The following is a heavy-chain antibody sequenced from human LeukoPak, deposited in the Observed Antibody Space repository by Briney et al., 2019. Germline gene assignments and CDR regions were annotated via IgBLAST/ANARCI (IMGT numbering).Heavy chain of an antibody. D-gene: IGHD3-10*01. CDR1: GFTFSSYW. J-gene: IGHJ4*02. V-gene: IGHV3-74*01. CDR3: ARGNYYGQDY. Sequence: GGSLRLSCGASGFTFSSYWMLWVRQAPGKGLVWISRINSDGSTTSYADSVKGRFTISRDNAKNTLYLQMNSLRAEDTAVYYCARGNYYGQDYWGQGTLVTVSS. CDR2: INSDGSTT.